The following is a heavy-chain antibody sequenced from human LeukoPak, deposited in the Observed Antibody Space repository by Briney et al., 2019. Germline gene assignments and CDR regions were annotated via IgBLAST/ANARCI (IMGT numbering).Heavy chain of an antibody. CDR3: ARAVIAAAENYFDY. D-gene: IGHD6-13*01. J-gene: IGHJ4*02. Sequence: GGSLRLSCAASGFTFSSYWMHWVRQAPGKGLVWVSRINTDGSTTTYADSVKGRFTISRDNAKNSLYLQMNSLRAEDTAVYYCARAVIAAAENYFDYWGQGTLVTVSS. V-gene: IGHV3-74*01. CDR1: GFTFSSYW. CDR2: INTDGSTT.